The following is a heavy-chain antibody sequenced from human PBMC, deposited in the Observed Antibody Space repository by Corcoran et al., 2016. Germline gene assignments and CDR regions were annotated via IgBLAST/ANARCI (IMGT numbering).Heavy chain of an antibody. J-gene: IGHJ4*02. CDR1: GFTFSSYG. CDR2: ISYDGSNK. D-gene: IGHD2-21*01. V-gene: IGHV3-30*03. Sequence: QVQLVESGGGVVQPGRSLRLSCAASGFTFSSYGIHWVRQAPGKGLEWVAVISYDGSNKYYADAVTGRFTISRENSKNMLYLQMNSLRAEDTAVYYCASENVEIHWGQGTLVTVSS. CDR3: ASENVEIH.